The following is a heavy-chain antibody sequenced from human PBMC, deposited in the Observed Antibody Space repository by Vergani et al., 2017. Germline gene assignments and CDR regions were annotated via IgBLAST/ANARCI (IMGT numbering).Heavy chain of an antibody. D-gene: IGHD4-17*01. Sequence: EVQLVESGGGLVQPGGSLRLSCAASGFPFSSYWMHWVRQAPGKGLVWVSRINSDGSSTSYADSVKGRFTISRDNAKNTLYLQMNSLRAEDTAVYYCACATVTTGAVYYYYYMDVWGKGTTVTVSS. CDR1: GFPFSSYW. J-gene: IGHJ6*03. CDR3: ACATVTTGAVYYYYYMDV. V-gene: IGHV3-74*01. CDR2: INSDGSST.